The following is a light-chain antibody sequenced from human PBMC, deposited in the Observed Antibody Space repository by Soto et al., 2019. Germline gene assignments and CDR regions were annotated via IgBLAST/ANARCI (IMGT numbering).Light chain of an antibody. CDR1: QGIRND. CDR3: LQDYNYPWT. Sequence: AIQMTQSPSSLSASVGDRVTITCRASQGIRNDLGWYQQKPGKAPKLLIYAASSLQSGFPSRFSGSGSSTDFTLTISSLQPEDFATYYCLQDYNYPWTFGQGTKVEIK. V-gene: IGKV1-6*01. J-gene: IGKJ1*01. CDR2: AAS.